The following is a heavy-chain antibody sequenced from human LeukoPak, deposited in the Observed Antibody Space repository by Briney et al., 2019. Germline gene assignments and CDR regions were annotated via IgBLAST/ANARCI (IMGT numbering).Heavy chain of an antibody. V-gene: IGHV3-23*01. D-gene: IGHD6-13*01. CDR1: GFTFSSYS. Sequence: PGGSLRLSCAASGFTFSSYSMNWVRQAPGKGLEWVSAISGSGGSTYYADSVKGRFTISRDNSKNTLYLQMNSLRAEDTAVYCCAKSGSSSWYLYYFDYWGQGTLVTVSS. CDR3: AKSGSSSWYLYYFDY. J-gene: IGHJ4*02. CDR2: ISGSGGST.